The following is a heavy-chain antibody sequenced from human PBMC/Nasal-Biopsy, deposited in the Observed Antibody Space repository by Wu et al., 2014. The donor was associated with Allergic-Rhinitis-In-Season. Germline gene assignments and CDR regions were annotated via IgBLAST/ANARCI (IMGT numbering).Heavy chain of an antibody. Sequence: LRLSCAASGFSFSRDAMSWVRQAPGQGVEWVSGISESGGSTYSVDSVRGRFTISRDNSKNTLFLLMDSLRVEDTATYYCANHRSGSYHYSGHFDHWGQGALVIVSS. CDR1: GFSFSRDA. V-gene: IGHV3-23*01. CDR3: ANHRSGSYHYSGHFDH. J-gene: IGHJ4*02. D-gene: IGHD1-26*01. CDR2: ISESGGST.